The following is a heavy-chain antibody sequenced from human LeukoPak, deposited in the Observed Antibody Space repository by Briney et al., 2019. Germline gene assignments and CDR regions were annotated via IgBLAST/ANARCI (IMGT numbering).Heavy chain of an antibody. Sequence: GGSLRLSCTASGFTFSSYAMSCVRQAPGKGLESVSAITDSGGSTYYTDSVKGRFTISRDNSKNTLYLQMNSLRAEDTAVYYCAKVDKYSSSYFDYWGQGTLVTVSS. CDR3: AKVDKYSSSYFDY. D-gene: IGHD6-6*01. CDR2: ITDSGGST. J-gene: IGHJ4*02. V-gene: IGHV3-23*01. CDR1: GFTFSSYA.